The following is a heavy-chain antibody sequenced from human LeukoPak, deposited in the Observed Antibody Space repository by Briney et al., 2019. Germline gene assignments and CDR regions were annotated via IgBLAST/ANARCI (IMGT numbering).Heavy chain of an antibody. CDR3: ARDPKRHIVGAIDY. D-gene: IGHD1-26*01. CDR2: ISAYNGNT. Sequence: GASVKVSCKASGYTFTSYGISWVLQAPGQGLEWMGWISAYNGNTNYAQKLQGRVTMTTDTSTSTAYMELRSLRSDDTAVYYCARDPKRHIVGAIDYWGQGTLVTVSS. V-gene: IGHV1-18*01. CDR1: GYTFTSYG. J-gene: IGHJ4*02.